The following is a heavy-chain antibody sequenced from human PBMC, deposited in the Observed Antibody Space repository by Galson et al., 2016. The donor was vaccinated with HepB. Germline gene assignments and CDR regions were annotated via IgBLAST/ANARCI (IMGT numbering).Heavy chain of an antibody. J-gene: IGHJ4*02. CDR2: VKEDGSDK. V-gene: IGHV3-7*01. D-gene: IGHD2-15*01. CDR3: AKFSWGSCSGGPCPNS. Sequence: SLRLSCAASGFTFSTYWMTWVRQAPGKGLEWVANVKEDGSDKFYVDSVKGRFTISRDNAKSSLYLQMNSLRAEDTAVYYCAKFSWGSCSGGPCPNSWGQGTLVTVSS. CDR1: GFTFSTYW.